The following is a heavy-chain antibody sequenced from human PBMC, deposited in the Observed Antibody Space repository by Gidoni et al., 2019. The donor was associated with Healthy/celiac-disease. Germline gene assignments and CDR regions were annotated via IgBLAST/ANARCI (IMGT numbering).Heavy chain of an antibody. CDR3: TRQYYYGSGRNYYGMDV. V-gene: IGHV3-73*02. J-gene: IGHJ6*02. CDR1: GSTFSGSA. CDR2: IRSKANSDAT. Sequence: EVQLVVSGGGLVQPGGSLKLSCAAPGSTFSGSAMHWVRQASGQGLGWVGRIRSKANSDATAYAASVKGRFTISRDDSKNTAYLQMNSLKTEDTAVYYCTRQYYYGSGRNYYGMDVWGQGTTVTVSS. D-gene: IGHD3-10*01.